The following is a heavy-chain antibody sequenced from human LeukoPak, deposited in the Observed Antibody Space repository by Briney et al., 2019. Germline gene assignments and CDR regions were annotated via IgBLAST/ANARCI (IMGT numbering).Heavy chain of an antibody. D-gene: IGHD4-17*01. CDR2: ISAYNGNT. CDR1: GYTFTSYG. CDR3: AREGSAYGDYGAAWY. J-gene: IGHJ4*02. Sequence: ASVKVSCKASGYTFTSYGISWVRRAPGQGLEWMGWISAYNGNTNYAQKHQGRVTMTTDTSTSTAYMELRSLRSDDTAVYYCAREGSAYGDYGAAWYWGQGTLVTVSS. V-gene: IGHV1-18*01.